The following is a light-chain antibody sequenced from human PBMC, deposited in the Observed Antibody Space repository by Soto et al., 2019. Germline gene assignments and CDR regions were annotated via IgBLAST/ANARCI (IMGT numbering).Light chain of an antibody. J-gene: IGLJ1*01. CDR2: TTN. CDR1: SSNIGTSS. Sequence: QSVLTQPHSASGTPGQRVTISCSGSSSNIGTSSVHWFQQLPGTAPKLLISTTNQRPSGVPERFSGSKSGTSASLAIIGLQSEDEADYYCAAWDDTLNVHVFGIGTKVTAL. V-gene: IGLV1-44*01. CDR3: AAWDDTLNVHV.